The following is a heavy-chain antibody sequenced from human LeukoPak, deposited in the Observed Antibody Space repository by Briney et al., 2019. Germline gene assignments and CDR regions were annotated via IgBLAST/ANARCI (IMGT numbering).Heavy chain of an antibody. J-gene: IGHJ1*01. D-gene: IGHD3-3*01. Sequence: PSETLSLTCTVSGGSISSYYWSWIRQPPGKGLEWIGRIYTSGSTNYNPSLKSRVTISVDTSKNQFSLNLISVTAADTAVYYCARGELYDFWSGTTEYFQHWGQGTLVTVSS. CDR1: GGSISSYY. V-gene: IGHV4-4*08. CDR2: IYTSGST. CDR3: ARGELYDFWSGTTEYFQH.